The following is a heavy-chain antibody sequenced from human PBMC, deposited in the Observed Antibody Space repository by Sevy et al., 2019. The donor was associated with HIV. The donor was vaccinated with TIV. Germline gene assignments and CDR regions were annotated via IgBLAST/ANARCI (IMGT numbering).Heavy chain of an antibody. CDR1: GFTFSSYA. CDR2: ISSRGGST. V-gene: IGHV3-23*01. Sequence: GGSLRLSCAASGFTFSSYAMSWVRQAPGKGLEWVSTISSRGGSTYYADSVKGRFTISRDNSKNTLSLLMNSLRAEDTALYYCAKAGVAVAGTVDLFYFDYWGQGTLVTVSS. CDR3: AKAGVAVAGTVDLFYFDY. D-gene: IGHD6-19*01. J-gene: IGHJ4*02.